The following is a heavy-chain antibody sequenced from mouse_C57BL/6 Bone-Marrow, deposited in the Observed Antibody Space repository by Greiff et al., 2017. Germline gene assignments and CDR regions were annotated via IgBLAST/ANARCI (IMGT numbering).Heavy chain of an antibody. V-gene: IGHV5-6*01. CDR1: GFTFSSYG. J-gene: IGHJ3*01. Sequence: EVQLVESGGDLVKPGGSLKLSCAASGFTFSSYGMSWVRQTPDKRLEWVATISSGGSYTYYPDSVKGRVTISRDNAKNTLYLQMSRLKSEDTGMYYCPLWLRRGFAYWGQGTLVTVSA. D-gene: IGHD2-2*01. CDR2: ISSGGSYT. CDR3: PLWLRRGFAY.